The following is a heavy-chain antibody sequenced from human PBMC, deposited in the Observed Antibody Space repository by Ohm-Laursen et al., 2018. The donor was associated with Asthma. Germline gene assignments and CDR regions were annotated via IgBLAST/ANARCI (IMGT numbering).Heavy chain of an antibody. CDR1: GLTFSSYW. D-gene: IGHD4-11*01. Sequence: SLRLSCTATGLTFSSYWMTWVRQAPGTGPEWVSHIKEDGSEESYLASAKGRFTISRDNAKNSLYLQMNSLRAEDTAVYYCARFGRDYRSHGMDVWGQGTTVTVSS. V-gene: IGHV3-7*05. J-gene: IGHJ6*02. CDR2: IKEDGSEE. CDR3: ARFGRDYRSHGMDV.